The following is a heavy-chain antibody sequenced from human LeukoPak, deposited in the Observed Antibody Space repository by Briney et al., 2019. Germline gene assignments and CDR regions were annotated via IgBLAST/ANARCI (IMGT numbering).Heavy chain of an antibody. CDR3: ARTGIRGYYYYYMDV. Sequence: SVKVSCKASGGTFSSYAISWVRQTPGQGLEWMGGIIPIFGTANYAQKFQGRVTITADKSTSTAYMELSSLRSEDTAVYYCARTGIRGYYYYYMDVWGKGTTVTVSS. J-gene: IGHJ6*03. CDR2: IIPIFGTA. D-gene: IGHD7-27*01. CDR1: GGTFSSYA. V-gene: IGHV1-69*06.